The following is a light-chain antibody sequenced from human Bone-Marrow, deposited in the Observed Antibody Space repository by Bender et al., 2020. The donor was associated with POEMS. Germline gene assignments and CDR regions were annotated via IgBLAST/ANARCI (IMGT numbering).Light chain of an antibody. CDR2: WNN. J-gene: IGLJ3*02. V-gene: IGLV1-44*01. CDR3: AVWDDSLNGWV. CDR1: SSNIGAHA. Sequence: QSVLTQPPSASGTPGQRVTISCSGGSSNIGAHAVNWYQHLPGTAPKLLIYWNNLRPSEVPDRFSGSRSGTSASLAISGLQSEDEADYYCAVWDDSLNGWVFGGGTKLTVL.